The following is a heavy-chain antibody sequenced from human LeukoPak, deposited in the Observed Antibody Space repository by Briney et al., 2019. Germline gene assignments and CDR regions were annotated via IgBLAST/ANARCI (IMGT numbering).Heavy chain of an antibody. CDR2: INHSGST. CDR3: ARGLRFAAAARGWYFDL. Sequence: SETLSLTCAVYGGSFSGYYWSWIRQPPGKGLEWIGEINHSGSTYYNPSLKSRVTISVDTSKNQFSLKLSSVTAADTAVYYCARGLRFAAAARGWYFDLWGRGTLVTVSS. CDR1: GGSFSGYY. D-gene: IGHD6-13*01. J-gene: IGHJ2*01. V-gene: IGHV4-34*01.